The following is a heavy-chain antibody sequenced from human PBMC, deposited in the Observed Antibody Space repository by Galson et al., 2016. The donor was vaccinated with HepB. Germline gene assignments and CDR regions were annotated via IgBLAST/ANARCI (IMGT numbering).Heavy chain of an antibody. CDR2: SQHSGNT. CDR1: GGSVSSDNYY. Sequence: ETLSLTCTVSGGSVSSDNYYWTWIRQPPGKGLEWIGFSQHSGNTNCNPSLKGRVTISVDTSKNQFSLKMTSVTAADTAVYYCARDQNGSYMAYWGLGTLVTVSS. CDR3: ARDQNGSYMAY. J-gene: IGHJ4*02. D-gene: IGHD1-26*01. V-gene: IGHV4-61*01.